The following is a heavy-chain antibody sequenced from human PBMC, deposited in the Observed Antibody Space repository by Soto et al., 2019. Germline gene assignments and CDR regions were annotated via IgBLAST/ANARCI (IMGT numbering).Heavy chain of an antibody. Sequence: GGSLRLSCAASGFTFSSYGMHWVRQAPGKGLEWVAVIWYDGSNKYYADSVKGRFTISRDNSKNTLYLQMNSLRAEDTAVYYCARDRDSSGYLFYYYYGMDVWGQGTTVTVSS. V-gene: IGHV3-33*01. D-gene: IGHD3-22*01. J-gene: IGHJ6*02. CDR2: IWYDGSNK. CDR3: ARDRDSSGYLFYYYYGMDV. CDR1: GFTFSSYG.